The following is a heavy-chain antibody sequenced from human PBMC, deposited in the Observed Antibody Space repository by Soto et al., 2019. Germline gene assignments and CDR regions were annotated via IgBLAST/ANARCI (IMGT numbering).Heavy chain of an antibody. V-gene: IGHV3-48*02. D-gene: IGHD1-26*01. CDR3: ARGYPRSKWVIEHGVPN. CDR1: GFTFSSYS. CDR2: ISSSSSTI. J-gene: IGHJ4*02. Sequence: GGSLRLSCAASGFTFSSYSMNWVRQAPGKGLEWVSYISSSSSTIYYADSVKGRFTISRDNAKNSLYLQMNSLRDEDTAVYYCARGYPRSKWVIEHGVPNWGQGTLVTVSS.